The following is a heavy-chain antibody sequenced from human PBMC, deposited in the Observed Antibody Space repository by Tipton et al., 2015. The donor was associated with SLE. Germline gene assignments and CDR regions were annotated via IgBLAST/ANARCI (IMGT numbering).Heavy chain of an antibody. V-gene: IGHV4-34*01. CDR3: ASRFTMVRGVLAYYGMDV. CDR1: GGSFSGFY. CDR2: INHGGST. D-gene: IGHD3-10*01. J-gene: IGHJ6*02. Sequence: TLSLTCAVYGGSFSGFYWSWIRQPPGKGPEWIGEINHGGSTNYNPSLKSRVTISVDTSKNQFSLKLSSVTAADTAVYYCASRFTMVRGVLAYYGMDVWGQGTMVTVSS.